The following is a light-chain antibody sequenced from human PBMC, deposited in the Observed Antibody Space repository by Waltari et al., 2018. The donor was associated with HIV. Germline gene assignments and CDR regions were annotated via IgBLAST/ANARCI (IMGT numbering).Light chain of an antibody. V-gene: IGKV4-1*01. CDR2: WAS. CDR3: QQYYSIPIT. CDR1: QSILYNSNNKNY. J-gene: IGKJ5*01. Sequence: DIVMTQSPDALAVSLGERAAINCTSSQSILYNSNNKNYLVWYQQRPGQPPKVLISWASIRESGVPDRFSGSGSGTHFTLAINGLQAEDVAVYYCQQYYSIPITFGQGTRLDIK.